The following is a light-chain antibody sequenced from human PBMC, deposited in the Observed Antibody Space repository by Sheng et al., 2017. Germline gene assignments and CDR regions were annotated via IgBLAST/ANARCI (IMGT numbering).Light chain of an antibody. J-gene: IGKJ1*01. CDR3: QQYKSYSEWT. CDR1: QSISTW. CDR2: KAS. Sequence: DIQMTQSPSTLSASVGDRVTITCRASQSISTWLAWYQQKPGRAPKVLIYKASSLESGVPSRFSGSGSGTEFTLTISSLQPDDLGSYYCQQYKSYSEWTFGQGTRVEIK. V-gene: IGKV1-5*03.